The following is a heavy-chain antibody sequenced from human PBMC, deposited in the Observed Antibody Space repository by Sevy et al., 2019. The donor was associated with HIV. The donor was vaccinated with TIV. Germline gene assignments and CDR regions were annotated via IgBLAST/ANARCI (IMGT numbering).Heavy chain of an antibody. D-gene: IGHD3-22*01. CDR3: ARFESFSLIIVDFDY. J-gene: IGHJ4*02. CDR2: ISGYNGNT. CDR1: GYTFTNYG. Sequence: ASVKVSCKASGYTFTNYGITWVRQAPGQGLEWMGWISGYNGNTKYAQNLQGRVTMTTDTSTSKSYMELRSLRSDDSAVYYCARFESFSLIIVDFDYWGQGTLVTVSS. V-gene: IGHV1-18*01.